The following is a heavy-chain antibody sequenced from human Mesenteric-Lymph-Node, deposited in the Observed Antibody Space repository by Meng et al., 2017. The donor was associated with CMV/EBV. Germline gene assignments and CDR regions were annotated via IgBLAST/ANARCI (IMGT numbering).Heavy chain of an antibody. CDR3: ARGAAYCGGDCYPPLQH. J-gene: IGHJ1*01. CDR1: GFTVSSNY. Sequence: GGSLRLSCAASGFTVSSNYMNWVRQAPGKGLEWVSVMYSAGSTFYADSVKGRFTISRVDSENTVYLQMNSLRAEDTAVYYCARGAAYCGGDCYPPLQHWGQGTLVTVSS. V-gene: IGHV3-66*02. D-gene: IGHD2-21*01. CDR2: MYSAGST.